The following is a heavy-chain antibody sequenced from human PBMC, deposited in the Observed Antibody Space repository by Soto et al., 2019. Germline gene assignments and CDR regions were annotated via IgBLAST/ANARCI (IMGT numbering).Heavy chain of an antibody. CDR3: ARGEGGPRWGSIDY. CDR1: GYTFTGYY. CDR2: INPNSGGT. D-gene: IGHD2-21*01. Sequence: ASVKVSCKASGYTFTGYYMHWVRQAPGQGLEWMGWINPNSGGTNYAQKFQGWVTMTRDTSISTAYMELSRLRSDDTAVYYCARGEGGPRWGSIDYWGRGPLVTVSS. V-gene: IGHV1-2*04. J-gene: IGHJ4*02.